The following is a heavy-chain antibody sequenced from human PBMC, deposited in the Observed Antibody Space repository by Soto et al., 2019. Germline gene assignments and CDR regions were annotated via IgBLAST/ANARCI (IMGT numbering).Heavy chain of an antibody. CDR3: VRLIGNSWLDS. V-gene: IGHV4-34*01. CDR1: GGSFSGYY. CDR2: IYHSGSA. D-gene: IGHD2-8*01. J-gene: IGHJ5*01. Sequence: SETLSLTCAVYGGSFSGYYWSWVRQPPGQGLEWIGEIYHSGSANYNPSLKSRVIISVDKSKNQFSLQLNSVTPDDTAVYYCVRLIGNSWLDSWGQGTLVTVSS.